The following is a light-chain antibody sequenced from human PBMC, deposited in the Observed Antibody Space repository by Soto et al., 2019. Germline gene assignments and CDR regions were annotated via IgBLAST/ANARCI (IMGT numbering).Light chain of an antibody. CDR3: QQYHSYSLT. CDR2: DAS. V-gene: IGKV1-5*01. CDR1: QTISTW. Sequence: DIQMTQSPSTLSAAVGDRVTITCRASQTISTWLAWYQQKPGKAPNLLIYDASSLESGVPSRFSGSGPGTEFTLTISSLQPDDFATYYCQQYHSYSLTFGQGTKV. J-gene: IGKJ1*01.